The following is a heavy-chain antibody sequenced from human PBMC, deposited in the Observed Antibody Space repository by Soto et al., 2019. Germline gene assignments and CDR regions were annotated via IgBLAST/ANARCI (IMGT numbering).Heavy chain of an antibody. CDR2: ISYDGSNK. D-gene: IGHD3-22*01. J-gene: IGHJ4*02. CDR3: ARDLGWPNYDSSGFYFDY. Sequence: LRLSCAASGFTFSSYAMHWARQAPGKGLEWVAVISYDGSNKYYADSVKGRFTISRDNSKNTLYLQMNSLRAEDTAVYYCARDLGWPNYDSSGFYFDYWGQGTLVTVSS. V-gene: IGHV3-30-3*01. CDR1: GFTFSSYA.